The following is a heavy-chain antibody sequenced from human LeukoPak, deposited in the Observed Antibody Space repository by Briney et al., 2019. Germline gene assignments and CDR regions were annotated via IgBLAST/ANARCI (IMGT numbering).Heavy chain of an antibody. J-gene: IGHJ4*02. CDR2: INHSGST. V-gene: IGHV4-34*01. D-gene: IGHD3-22*01. CDR1: GGSFSGNY. CDR3: ASTGARYYYDSSGPRPLGY. Sequence: SETLSLTCAVYGGSFSGNYWSWIRQPPGKGLEWIGEINHSGSTNYNPSLKSRVTISVDTSKNQFSLKLSSVTAADTAVYYCASTGARYYYDSSGPRPLGYWGQGTLVTVSS.